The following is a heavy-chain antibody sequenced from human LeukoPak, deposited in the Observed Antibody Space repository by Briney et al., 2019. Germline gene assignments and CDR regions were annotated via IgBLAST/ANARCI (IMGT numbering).Heavy chain of an antibody. CDR1: GFTFSDHY. V-gene: IGHV3-11*01. CDR2: ISSGGSTT. Sequence: PGGSLRLSCAASGFTFSDHYMSWIRQAPGKGLECVSYISSGGSTTYYTDSVKGRFTISRDNGKNALYLQMNSLRAEDTAVYYCAREIAADRGFDSWGQGTLVTVSS. CDR3: AREIAADRGFDS. D-gene: IGHD6-6*01. J-gene: IGHJ4*02.